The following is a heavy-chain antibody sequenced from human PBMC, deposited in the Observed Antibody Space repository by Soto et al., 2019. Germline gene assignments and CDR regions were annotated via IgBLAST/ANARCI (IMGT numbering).Heavy chain of an antibody. CDR1: GYTFTAYS. CDR2: INPKSGDT. V-gene: IGHV1-2*06. Sequence: ASVKVSCKASGYTFTAYSMHWVRQAPGQGLEWMGRINPKSGDTNYAEVYQDRVTMTRDTSITTAYIELSGLTSDDTAVYYCARAVGGPFDFWGQGTMVTVYS. D-gene: IGHD6-19*01. J-gene: IGHJ4*02. CDR3: ARAVGGPFDF.